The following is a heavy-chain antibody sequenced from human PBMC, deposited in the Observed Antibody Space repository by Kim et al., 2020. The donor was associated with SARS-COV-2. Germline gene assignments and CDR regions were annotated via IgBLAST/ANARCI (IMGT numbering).Heavy chain of an antibody. V-gene: IGHV4-59*08. D-gene: IGHD3-3*01. J-gene: IGHJ5*02. CDR1: GGSISSYY. CDR3: ARLRFLEWLDPGPKFDP. Sequence: SETLSLTCTVSGGSISSYYWSWIQQPPGKGLEWIGYIYYSGSTNYNPSLKSRVTISVDTSKNQFSLKLSSVTAADTAVYYCARLRFLEWLDPGPKFDPWGQGTLVTVSS. CDR2: IYYSGST.